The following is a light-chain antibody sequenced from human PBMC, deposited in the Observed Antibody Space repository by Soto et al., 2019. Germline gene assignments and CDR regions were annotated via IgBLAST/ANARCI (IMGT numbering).Light chain of an antibody. J-gene: IGLJ1*01. CDR2: GVS. CDR3: SSYTSSSTLGV. V-gene: IGLV2-14*03. CDR1: SNDVGAFNY. Sequence: QSALTQPASVSGSPGQSITISCTGSSNDVGAFNYVSWYRHSPGEAPKVLIRGVSIRPSGVSIRFSASKSANTASLTISGLQAGDEADYYCSSYTSSSTLGVFGTGTKLTVL.